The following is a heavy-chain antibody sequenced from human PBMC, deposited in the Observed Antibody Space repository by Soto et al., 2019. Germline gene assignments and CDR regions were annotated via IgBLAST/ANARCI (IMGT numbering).Heavy chain of an antibody. CDR3: AKGTPVLTGYYYFDY. CDR2: ISGGGGGT. J-gene: IGHJ4*02. V-gene: IGHV3-23*01. CDR1: GFTFRSFA. D-gene: IGHD3-9*01. Sequence: GGSLRLSCVASGFTFRSFAMSWVRQAPGKGLEWVSSISGGGGGTYYADSVKGRFTISRDNSKNTLYLQMNSLRAEDTAVYYCAKGTPVLTGYYYFDYWGQGTLVTVSS.